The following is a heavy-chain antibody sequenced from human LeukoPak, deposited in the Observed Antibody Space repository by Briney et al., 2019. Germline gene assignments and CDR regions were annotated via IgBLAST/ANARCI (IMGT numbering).Heavy chain of an antibody. D-gene: IGHD5-24*01. Sequence: KPGGSLRLSCAASGFTFSDYNMNWVRQAPGKGLEWVSSISSSSNYIYYADSVKGRFTISRDNAKNSLYVQVNSLRAEDTAVYYCARHEGEMATIPNFDYWGQGTLVTVSS. CDR1: GFTFSDYN. J-gene: IGHJ4*02. V-gene: IGHV3-21*01. CDR2: ISSSSNYI. CDR3: ARHEGEMATIPNFDY.